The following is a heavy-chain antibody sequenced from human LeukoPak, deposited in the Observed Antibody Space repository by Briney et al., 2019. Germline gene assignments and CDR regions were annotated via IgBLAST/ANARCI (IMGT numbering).Heavy chain of an antibody. D-gene: IGHD2-2*01. CDR2: IRYDGSNK. CDR3: ASRYCSTGCYRGLLED. CDR1: GFTFSSYG. V-gene: IGHV3-30*02. Sequence: GGSLRLSCAASGFTFSSYGMHWVRQAPGKGLEWVAFIRYDGSNKYYADSVKGRFTISRDNSKNTLYLQMNSLRVEDTAVYYCASRYCSTGCYRGLLEDWGQGTLVTVSS. J-gene: IGHJ4*02.